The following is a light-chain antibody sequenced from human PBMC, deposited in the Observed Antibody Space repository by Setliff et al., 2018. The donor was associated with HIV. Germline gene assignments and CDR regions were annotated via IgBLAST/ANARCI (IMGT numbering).Light chain of an antibody. J-gene: IGLJ1*01. CDR2: EVS. CDR3: SSYTFSSTPYV. V-gene: IGLV2-14*01. Sequence: QSALTQPASVSGSPGQSITIPCTGTSSDVGGSNYVSWYQQHPGKAPKLMIYEVSNRPSWVSNRFSGSKSGNTASLTISGLQAEDEADYYCSSYTFSSTPYVFGTGTKV. CDR1: SSDVGGSNY.